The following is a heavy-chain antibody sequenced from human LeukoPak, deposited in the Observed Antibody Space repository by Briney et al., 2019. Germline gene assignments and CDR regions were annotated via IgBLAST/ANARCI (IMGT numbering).Heavy chain of an antibody. Sequence: HPGGSLRLSCAASGFTFSSYAIHWVRQAPGKGLEWVAVISYDGTNKYYADSVEGRFTISRDNSKNTLNLQMNSLRAEDTAVYYCARGPRCSGGSCYADNWGQGTLVTVSS. CDR3: ARGPRCSGGSCYADN. V-gene: IGHV3-30*04. J-gene: IGHJ4*02. CDR2: ISYDGTNK. D-gene: IGHD2-15*01. CDR1: GFTFSSYA.